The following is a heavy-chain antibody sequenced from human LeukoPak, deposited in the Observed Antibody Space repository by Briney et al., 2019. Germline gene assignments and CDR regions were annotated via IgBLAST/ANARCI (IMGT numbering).Heavy chain of an antibody. J-gene: IGHJ6*03. D-gene: IGHD3-22*01. CDR1: GYTFTSYD. Sequence: ASVKVSCKASGYTFTSYDINWVRQATGQGLEWMGWMNPNSGNTGYAQKFQGRVTITRNTSISTAYMELSSLRSEDTAVYYCARSTYYYDSSGYYPIYYYYYYMDVWGKGTTVTISS. V-gene: IGHV1-8*03. CDR2: MNPNSGNT. CDR3: ARSTYYYDSSGYYPIYYYYYYMDV.